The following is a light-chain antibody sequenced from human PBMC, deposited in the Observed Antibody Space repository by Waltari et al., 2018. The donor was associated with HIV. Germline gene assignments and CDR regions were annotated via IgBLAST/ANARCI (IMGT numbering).Light chain of an antibody. V-gene: IGLV2-14*03. CDR2: DVS. Sequence: HSALTQPASVSGSPGQSITISCTGTSSDVGGYDYVSCYQHYPGRAPKRMIYDVSHRPSGVANRFSASKSGNTASLTISGLQAEDEADYYCASYTSSSTVVFGGGTKLTVL. J-gene: IGLJ2*01. CDR3: ASYTSSSTVV. CDR1: SSDVGGYDY.